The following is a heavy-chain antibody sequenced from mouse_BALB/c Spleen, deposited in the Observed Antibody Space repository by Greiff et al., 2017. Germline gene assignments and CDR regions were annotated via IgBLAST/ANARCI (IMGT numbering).Heavy chain of an antibody. V-gene: IGHV5-6-4*01. J-gene: IGHJ4*01. CDR2: ISSGGSYT. CDR3: TRERPFYAMDY. CDR1: GFTFSSYT. Sequence: DVMLVESGGGLVKPGGSLKLSCAASGFTFSSYTMSWVRQTPEKRLEWVATISSGGSYTYYPDSVKGRFTISRDNAKNTLYLQMSSLKSEDTAMYYCTRERPFYAMDYWGQGTSVTVSS.